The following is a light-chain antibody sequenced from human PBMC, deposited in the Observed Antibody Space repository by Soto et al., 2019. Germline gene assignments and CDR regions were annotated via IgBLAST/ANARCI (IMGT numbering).Light chain of an antibody. CDR2: AAS. J-gene: IGKJ2*01. V-gene: IGKV1-9*01. CDR3: QHLNSSPYT. CDR1: QGISNY. Sequence: DIQLTQSPSFLSASVGDRVTITCRASQGISNYLAWYQQEPGKAPKLLIYAASTLLRGVPSRFSGSGSGTEFTLTIGSLQPEDFATYYCQHLNSSPYTFGQGTKLEIK.